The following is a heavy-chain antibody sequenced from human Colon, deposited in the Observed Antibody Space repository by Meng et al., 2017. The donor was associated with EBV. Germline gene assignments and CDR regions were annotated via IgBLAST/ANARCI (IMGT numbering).Heavy chain of an antibody. V-gene: IGHV3-21*02. CDR2: ISSASSYI. CDR3: ARVLGASYTHPYDY. Sequence: GQLVESGGGLVKPGGSLRLSCAVSGFTFSSYNMNWVRQAPGKGLEWVSSISSASSYIYYADSVKGRFTISRDNAKNSVYLQMNSLRAEDTAVYYCARVLGASYTHPYDYWGQGTLVTVSS. D-gene: IGHD1-26*01. J-gene: IGHJ4*02. CDR1: GFTFSSYN.